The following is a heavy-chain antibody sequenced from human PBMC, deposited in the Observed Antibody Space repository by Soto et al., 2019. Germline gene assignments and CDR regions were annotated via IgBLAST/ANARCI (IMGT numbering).Heavy chain of an antibody. V-gene: IGHV3-53*01. J-gene: IGHJ4*02. CDR3: ARDGSGPFGY. CDR2: IHIDGNT. Sequence: GGSLRLSCAASGFSVSNNHMSWVRQAPGKGLERVSLIHIDGNTYYTDAVKGRFTISRDYSKNTLFLQMNNLRAEDTALYYCARDGSGPFGYWGQGTQVNVSS. D-gene: IGHD2-15*01. CDR1: GFSVSNNH.